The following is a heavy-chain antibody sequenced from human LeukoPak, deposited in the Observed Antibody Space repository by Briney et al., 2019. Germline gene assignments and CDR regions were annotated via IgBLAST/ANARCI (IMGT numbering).Heavy chain of an antibody. Sequence: GRSLRLSCAASGFTFSSYGMHWVRQAPGKGLEWVAVISYDGSNKYYADSVKGRFTISRDDSKNTLYLQMNSLRADDTAVYYCARGSSSWFDAFDIWGQGTMVTVSS. CDR3: ARGSSSWFDAFDI. J-gene: IGHJ3*02. V-gene: IGHV3-30*03. D-gene: IGHD6-13*01. CDR1: GFTFSSYG. CDR2: ISYDGSNK.